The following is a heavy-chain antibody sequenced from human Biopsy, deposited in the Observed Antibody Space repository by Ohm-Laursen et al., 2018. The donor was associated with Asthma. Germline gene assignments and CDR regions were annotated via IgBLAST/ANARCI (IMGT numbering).Heavy chain of an antibody. CDR1: GGTFSNFA. V-gene: IGHV1-69*13. CDR3: ARCQVGYSSGWSLLLKKIYYSGMDV. Sequence: ASVKVSCKAPGGTFSNFAISWVRQAPGQGLKWLGGTMTVFGTTNYAQKFQGRVTITADESTSTAYMEVTSLRSEDTAIYYCARCQVGYSSGWSLLLKKIYYSGMDVWGQGTAVTVSS. J-gene: IGHJ6*02. D-gene: IGHD6-19*01. CDR2: TMTVFGTT.